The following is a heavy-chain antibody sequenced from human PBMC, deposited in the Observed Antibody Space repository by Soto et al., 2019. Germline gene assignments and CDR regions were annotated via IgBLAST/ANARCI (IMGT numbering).Heavy chain of an antibody. V-gene: IGHV4-39*01. CDR1: GASITVGSFC. CDR2: FCYVYGL. J-gene: IGHJ5*02. Sequence: SQTLSLTCSVSGASITVGSFCWGWIRQTPGKGLEWIGTFCYVYGLFYNPSLKSRATVSADTSNDQFSLEMRSVTATDTGVYYCARHIPMIIVNVGGYFDPWGQGTLVTVSS. CDR3: ARHIPMIIVNVGGYFDP. D-gene: IGHD3-16*01.